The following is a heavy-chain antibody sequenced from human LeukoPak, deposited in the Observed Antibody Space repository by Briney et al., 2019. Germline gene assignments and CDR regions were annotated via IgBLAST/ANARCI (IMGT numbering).Heavy chain of an antibody. CDR2: INHSGST. CDR1: GGSFSGYY. Sequence: SETLSHTCAVYGGSFSGYYWSWIRQPPGKGLEWIGEINHSGSTNYNPSLKSRVTISVDTSKNQFSLKVSSVTAADTAVYYCARGQYSGSCFDNWGQGSLVTVSS. CDR3: ARGQYSGSCFDN. J-gene: IGHJ4*02. D-gene: IGHD1-26*01. V-gene: IGHV4-34*01.